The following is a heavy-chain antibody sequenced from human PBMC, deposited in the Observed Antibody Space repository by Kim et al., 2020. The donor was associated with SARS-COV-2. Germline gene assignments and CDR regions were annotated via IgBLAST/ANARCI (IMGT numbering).Heavy chain of an antibody. J-gene: IGHJ4*02. CDR2: IIPIFGTA. CDR3: ARGPHDYGGNYAADY. V-gene: IGHV1-69*13. D-gene: IGHD4-17*01. Sequence: SVKVSCKASGGTFSSYAISWVRQAPGQGLEWMGGIIPIFGTANYAQKFQGRVTITADESTSTAYMELSSLRSEDTAVYYCARGPHDYGGNYAADYWGQGTLVTVSS. CDR1: GGTFSSYA.